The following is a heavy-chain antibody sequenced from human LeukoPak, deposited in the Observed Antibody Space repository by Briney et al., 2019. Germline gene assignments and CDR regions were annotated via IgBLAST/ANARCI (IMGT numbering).Heavy chain of an antibody. V-gene: IGHV3-30*02. Sequence: GGSLRLSCAASGFTFSSYGMHWVRQAPGKWLEWVAFIRYDGSNKYYADSVKGRFTISRDNSKNTLYLQMNSLRAEDTAVYYCAKVDRGGYSSSWSPYYFDYWGQGTLVTVSS. CDR2: IRYDGSNK. CDR1: GFTFSSYG. D-gene: IGHD6-13*01. J-gene: IGHJ4*02. CDR3: AKVDRGGYSSSWSPYYFDY.